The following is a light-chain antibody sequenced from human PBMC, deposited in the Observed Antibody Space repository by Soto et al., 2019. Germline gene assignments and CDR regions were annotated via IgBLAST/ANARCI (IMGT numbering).Light chain of an antibody. J-gene: IGLJ2*01. CDR1: NIESKS. CDR3: QVWDGLSDHVI. CDR2: DDS. Sequence: SYELTQPPSVSVAPGQTARITCGGNNIESKSVHWYQQRPGQAPVLVVHDDSDRPSGIPERISGFNSGNTATLTISRVEAGDEAEYYCQVWDGLSDHVIFGGGTKLTVL. V-gene: IGLV3-21*02.